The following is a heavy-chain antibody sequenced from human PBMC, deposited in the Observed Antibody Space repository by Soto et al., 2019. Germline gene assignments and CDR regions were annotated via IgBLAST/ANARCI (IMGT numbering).Heavy chain of an antibody. Sequence: ASVKVSCKASGYTFTSYAMHWVRQAPGQRLEWMGWINAGNGNTKYSQKFQGRVTITRDTSASTAYMELSSLRSEDTAVYYCARVKGGYDLGPYYYGMDVWGQGTTVTVSS. D-gene: IGHD5-12*01. CDR2: INAGNGNT. CDR1: GYTFTSYA. V-gene: IGHV1-3*01. CDR3: ARVKGGYDLGPYYYGMDV. J-gene: IGHJ6*02.